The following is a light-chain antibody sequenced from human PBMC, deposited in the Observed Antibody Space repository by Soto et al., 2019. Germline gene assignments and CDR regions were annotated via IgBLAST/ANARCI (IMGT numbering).Light chain of an antibody. J-gene: IGKJ1*01. CDR2: GAS. Sequence: EIVLTQSPGTLSLSPGERATLSCRTSQSVSSGYLAWYQQKPGQAPRLLIYGASTRASGIPDRFSGSGSGTDFTLTISRLEPEDSAVYYCQQYGSSPTWTFGQGTKVEIK. V-gene: IGKV3-20*01. CDR1: QSVSSGY. CDR3: QQYGSSPTWT.